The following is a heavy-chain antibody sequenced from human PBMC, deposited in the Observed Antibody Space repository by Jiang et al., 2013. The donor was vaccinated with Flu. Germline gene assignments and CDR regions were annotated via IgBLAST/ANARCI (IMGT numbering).Heavy chain of an antibody. CDR3: ARGNPRTGTVFDY. CDR1: GGSISSCTDY. D-gene: IGHD1-1*01. V-gene: IGHV4-39*01. J-gene: IGHJ4*02. Sequence: LLKPSETLSLTCSVSGGSISSCTDYRGWIRQPPGKGLEWIGSIYCGGSTYYNPSLKSRVTISADTSKNQFSLKLSFVTAADTAVYYCARGNPRTGTVFDYWGQGTLVTVSS. CDR2: IYCGGST.